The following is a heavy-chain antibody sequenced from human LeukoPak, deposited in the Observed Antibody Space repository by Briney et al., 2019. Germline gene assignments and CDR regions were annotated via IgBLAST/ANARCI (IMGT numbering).Heavy chain of an antibody. CDR2: SNHSGST. Sequence: SETLSLICAVYGWSFSGYYWSWIRQPPGKGLEWIGESNHSGSTNYNPSLKSRVTISVDTSKNQFSLKLSSVTAADTAVYYCARGGYQLLWGLYYYYYYMDVWGKGTTVTVSS. CDR1: GWSFSGYY. V-gene: IGHV4-34*01. D-gene: IGHD2-2*01. J-gene: IGHJ6*03. CDR3: ARGGYQLLWGLYYYYYYMDV.